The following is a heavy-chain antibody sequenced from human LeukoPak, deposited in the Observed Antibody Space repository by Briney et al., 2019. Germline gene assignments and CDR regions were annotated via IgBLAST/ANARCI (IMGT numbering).Heavy chain of an antibody. Sequence: GGSLRLSCAASGFTFSTYNMNWVRQAPGKGLEWVSYISRSSSTIDYADSVKGRFTISRDNAKNSLYLQMNSLRAEDTAVYYCTRGSYGDYEYWGQGTLVTVSS. CDR1: GFTFSTYN. D-gene: IGHD4-17*01. CDR2: ISRSSSTI. CDR3: TRGSYGDYEY. J-gene: IGHJ4*02. V-gene: IGHV3-48*04.